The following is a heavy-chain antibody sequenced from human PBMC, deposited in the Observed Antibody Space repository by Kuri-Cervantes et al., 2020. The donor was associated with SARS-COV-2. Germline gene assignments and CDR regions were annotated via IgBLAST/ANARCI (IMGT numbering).Heavy chain of an antibody. J-gene: IGHJ4*02. CDR2: IYYTGKS. CDR3: ASGNDFSLDY. D-gene: IGHD4-11*01. CDR1: YASMTSFY. Sequence: SETLSLTCTVSYASMTSFYWSWIRQSPGRGLEWIGYIYYTGKSNYNPSLESRVSMSLAASESRFFLTLTSATAADTAMYYCASGNDFSLDYWGQGTLVTVSS. V-gene: IGHV4-59*01.